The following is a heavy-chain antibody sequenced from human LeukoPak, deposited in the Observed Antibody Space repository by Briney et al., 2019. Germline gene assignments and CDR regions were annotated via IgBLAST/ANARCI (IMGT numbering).Heavy chain of an antibody. CDR1: GGSISSYY. V-gene: IGHV4-59*12. J-gene: IGHJ5*02. Sequence: SETLSLTCTVSGGSISSYYWSWIRQPPGKGLEWIGYIYYSGSTNYNPSLKSRVTMSLDTSKNQFSLNLYSVTAADTAVYYCARDASGSYDPWGQGILVIVSS. CDR3: ARDASGSYDP. CDR2: IYYSGST. D-gene: IGHD3-10*01.